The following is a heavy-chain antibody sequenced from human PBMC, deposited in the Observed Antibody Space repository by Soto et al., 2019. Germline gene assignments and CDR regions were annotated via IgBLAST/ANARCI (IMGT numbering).Heavy chain of an antibody. CDR2: IYYGGST. Sequence: SETLSLTCTVSGGSISSNNYNWGWIRQPPGEGLEWIGSIYYGGSTYYSPSLKSRVTISEDTSKNQFSLKLSSVTAADTAVYFCARHVFITVVRGTTVTFEYYNGMDVWGPGTTVT. V-gene: IGHV4-39*01. CDR3: ARHVFITVVRGTTVTFEYYNGMDV. D-gene: IGHD3-10*01. CDR1: GGSISSNNYN. J-gene: IGHJ6*02.